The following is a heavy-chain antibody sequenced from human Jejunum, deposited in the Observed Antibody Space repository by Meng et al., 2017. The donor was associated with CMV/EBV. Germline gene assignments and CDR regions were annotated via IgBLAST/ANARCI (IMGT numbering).Heavy chain of an antibody. V-gene: IGHV3-13*01. CDR2: IENSGDT. Sequence: LSCTASGFTFGTDDMHWIRQAPGKSLDYVSTIENSGDTRYAGSVKGRFTISRDTAKNSLYLQMNSLTDGDTAIYYCVGGGWEYGEHWGQGTLVTVSS. CDR1: GFTFGTDD. J-gene: IGHJ4*02. CDR3: VGGGWEYGEH. D-gene: IGHD4-17*01.